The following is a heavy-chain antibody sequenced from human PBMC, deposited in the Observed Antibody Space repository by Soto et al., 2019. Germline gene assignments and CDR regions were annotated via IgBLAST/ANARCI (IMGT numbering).Heavy chain of an antibody. J-gene: IGHJ5*02. CDR1: GYTFTSYA. Sequence: GASVKVSCKASGYTFTSYAMHWVRQAPGQRLEWMGWINAGNGNTKYSQKFQGRVTITRDTSASTAYMELSSLRSEDTAVYYCARRGDVVVPAAKGSCDWFDPWGQGTLVTVSS. CDR2: INAGNGNT. D-gene: IGHD2-2*01. CDR3: ARRGDVVVPAAKGSCDWFDP. V-gene: IGHV1-3*01.